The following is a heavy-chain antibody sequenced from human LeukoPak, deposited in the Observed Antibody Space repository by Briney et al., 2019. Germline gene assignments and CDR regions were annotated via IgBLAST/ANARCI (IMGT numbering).Heavy chain of an antibody. CDR1: GDSISSGDYY. D-gene: IGHD5-18*01. J-gene: IGHJ4*02. Sequence: SETLSLTCTVSGDSISSGDYYWSWIRQPAGKGLEWIGRISSSGSTNYNPSLKSRVTISVDTSKNQFSLKLSSVTAADTAVYYCARGGRGYSYGPYFDYWGQATLVTVSS. CDR2: ISSSGST. CDR3: ARGGRGYSYGPYFDY. V-gene: IGHV4-61*02.